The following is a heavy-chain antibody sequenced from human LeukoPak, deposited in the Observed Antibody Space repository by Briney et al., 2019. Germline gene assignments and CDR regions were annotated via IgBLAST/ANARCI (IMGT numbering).Heavy chain of an antibody. CDR1: GGSISSYY. CDR3: ARELRDCSGGSCYYPRGFDP. J-gene: IGHJ5*02. CDR2: IYYSGST. Sequence: KPSETLSLTCTVSGGSISSYYWSWIRQPPGKGLEWIGHIYYSGSTNYNPSLKSRITISIDTSKNQFSLRLSSVTAADTAVYYCARELRDCSGGSCYYPRGFDPWGQGTLVTVSS. V-gene: IGHV4-59*01. D-gene: IGHD2-15*01.